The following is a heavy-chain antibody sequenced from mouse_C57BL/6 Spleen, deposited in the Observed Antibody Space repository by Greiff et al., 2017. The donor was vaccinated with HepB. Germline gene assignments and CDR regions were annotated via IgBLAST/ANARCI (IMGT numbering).Heavy chain of an antibody. CDR2: INSDGGST. V-gene: IGHV5-2*01. J-gene: IGHJ1*03. Sequence: VQLKESGGGLVQPGESLKLSCESNEYEFPSHDMSWVRKTPEKRLELVAAINSDGGSTYYPDTMERRFIISRDNTKKTLYLQMSSLRSEDTALYYCARLVYYGSPNWYFDVWGTGTTVTVSS. CDR1: EYEFPSHD. D-gene: IGHD1-1*01. CDR3: ARLVYYGSPNWYFDV.